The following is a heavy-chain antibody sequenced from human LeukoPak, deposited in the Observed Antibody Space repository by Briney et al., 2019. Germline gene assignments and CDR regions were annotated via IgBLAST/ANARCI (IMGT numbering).Heavy chain of an antibody. J-gene: IGHJ5*02. D-gene: IGHD1-14*01. CDR1: GFTLSICG. CDR2: IRYDGSNK. CDR3: AKDTTPPKAGFDP. Sequence: TGGSLRLSCAASGFTLSICGVHWVRQAPGKGLEWVAFIRYDGSNKYYADSVKGRFTISRDNSKNTLYLQMNSLRAEDTAVYYCAKDTTPPKAGFDPWGQGTLVTVSS. V-gene: IGHV3-30*02.